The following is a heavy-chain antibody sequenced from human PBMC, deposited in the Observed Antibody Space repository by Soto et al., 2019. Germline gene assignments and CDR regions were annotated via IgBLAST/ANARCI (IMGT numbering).Heavy chain of an antibody. CDR1: GGTFSSYA. CDR2: IIPIFGTA. CDR3: ARSPRTAMVEYYYYYYGMDV. J-gene: IGHJ6*02. V-gene: IGHV1-69*12. D-gene: IGHD5-18*01. Sequence: QVQLVQSGAEVKKPGSSVKVSCKASGGTFSSYAISWVRQAPGQGLEWMGGIIPIFGTANYAQKFQGRVTITADESTSTAYMELSSLRSEDTAVYYCARSPRTAMVEYYYYYYGMDVWGQGTTVTVSS.